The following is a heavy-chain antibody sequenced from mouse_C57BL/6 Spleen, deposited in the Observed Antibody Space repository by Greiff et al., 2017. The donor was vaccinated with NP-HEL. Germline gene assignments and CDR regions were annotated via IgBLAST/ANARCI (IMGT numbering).Heavy chain of an antibody. CDR1: GYTFTEYT. Sequence: VQRVESGAELVKPGASVKLSCKASGYTFTEYTIHWVKQRSGQGLEWIGWFYPGSGSIKYNEKFKDKATLTADKSSSTVYMELSRLTSEDSAVYFCARHDYYYGPFAYWGQGTLVTVSA. V-gene: IGHV1-62-2*01. J-gene: IGHJ3*01. CDR2: FYPGSGSI. D-gene: IGHD1-1*01. CDR3: ARHDYYYGPFAY.